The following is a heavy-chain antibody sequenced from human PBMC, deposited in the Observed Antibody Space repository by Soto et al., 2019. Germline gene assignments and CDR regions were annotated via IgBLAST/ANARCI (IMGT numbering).Heavy chain of an antibody. Sequence: GGSLRLSCVGSGFSFRKYAMNWVRQAPGKGLEWVSGISGSGGSGRGFYADPVKGRFTISRDNSKNTLYLEMNSLRAEDTAVYYCAKDLDDYSSAIDFWGQGTLVTVSS. CDR1: GFSFRKYA. J-gene: IGHJ4*02. CDR2: ISGSGGSGRG. V-gene: IGHV3-23*01. CDR3: AKDLDDYSSAIDF. D-gene: IGHD4-4*01.